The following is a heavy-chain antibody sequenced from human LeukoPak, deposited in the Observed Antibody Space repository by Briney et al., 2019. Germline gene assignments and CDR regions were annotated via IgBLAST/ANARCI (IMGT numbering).Heavy chain of an antibody. Sequence: GGSLRHSCAASGYTFSNYAMNWVCLAPGKGLEWVSIITVSGSSAYYADSVKGRFTISRDNSKNTLYLQMDSLRAEDTAVYYCTKVVRWTNSFDPWGQGTLVTVSS. CDR1: GYTFSNYA. J-gene: IGHJ5*02. D-gene: IGHD3/OR15-3a*01. CDR2: ITVSGSSA. V-gene: IGHV3-23*01. CDR3: TKVVRWTNSFDP.